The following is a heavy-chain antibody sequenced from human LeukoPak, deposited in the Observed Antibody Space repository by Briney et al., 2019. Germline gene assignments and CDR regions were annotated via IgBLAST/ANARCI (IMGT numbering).Heavy chain of an antibody. V-gene: IGHV3-30*04. CDR2: ISYDGGNE. Sequence: GGSLRLSCAASGFTLNGHAMHWVRQAPGKGLEWLALISYDGGNEYYADSVKGRITISRDNSKNTLYLQFHSLKPEDTALYHCARESVRSAWVDAFDLWGLGTMVMVSS. CDR3: ARESVRSAWVDAFDL. CDR1: GFTLNGHA. D-gene: IGHD3-3*01. J-gene: IGHJ3*01.